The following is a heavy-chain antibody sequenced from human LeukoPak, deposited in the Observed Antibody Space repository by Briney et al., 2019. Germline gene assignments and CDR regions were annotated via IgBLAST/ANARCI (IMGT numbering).Heavy chain of an antibody. CDR3: AKGLVVPAAMLRYYYYGMDV. J-gene: IGHJ6*02. CDR2: IDTVGNT. Sequence: PGGSLRLSCGASGFPFSNYDMHWVRQAPGKGLDWVSAIDTVGNTYYSGSVKGRFTISRDNSKNTLYLQMNSLRAEDTAVYYCAKGLVVPAAMLRYYYYGMDVWGQGTTVTVSS. V-gene: IGHV3-13*01. D-gene: IGHD2-2*01. CDR1: GFPFSNYD.